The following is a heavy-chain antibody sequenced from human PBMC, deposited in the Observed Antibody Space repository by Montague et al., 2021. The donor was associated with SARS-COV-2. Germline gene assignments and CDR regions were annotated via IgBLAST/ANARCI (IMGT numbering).Heavy chain of an antibody. J-gene: IGHJ4*02. V-gene: IGHV3-30*04. D-gene: IGHD5-12*01. Sequence: SRSLSWAASGFTFSSYAMHWVRQAPGKGLEWVAVISYDGSNKYYADSVKGRFTISRDNSKNTLYLQMNSLRAEDTAVYYCARDSVLIVATIGTLGFDYWGQGTLVTVSS. CDR1: GFTFSSYA. CDR3: ARDSVLIVATIGTLGFDY. CDR2: ISYDGSNK.